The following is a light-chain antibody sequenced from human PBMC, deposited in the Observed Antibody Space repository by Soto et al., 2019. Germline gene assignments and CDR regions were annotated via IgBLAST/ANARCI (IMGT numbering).Light chain of an antibody. CDR1: QSVSSSY. V-gene: IGKV3-20*01. CDR2: GAS. J-gene: IGKJ1*01. CDR3: QQYGSSRT. Sequence: ESVLTQSPATLSLSPGERATLSCRASQSVSSSYLAWYQQKPGHAPRLLIYGASSRATGVPDRFSGSGSGTDFTLTISRLEPEDFAVYYCQQYGSSRTFGQGTKVDIK.